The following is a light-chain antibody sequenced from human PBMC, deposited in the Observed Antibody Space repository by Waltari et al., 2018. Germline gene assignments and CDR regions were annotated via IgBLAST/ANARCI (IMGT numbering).Light chain of an antibody. J-gene: IGKJ1*01. Sequence: DIQMTQSPSSLSASVGDRVTITCRASQNINSCLNWYPQKPGRAPKLLIYAASSLHSGVPSRFSGSGSGTDYTLPISSLQPEDFATYYCQQSYSTWTSGQGTKVEIK. CDR1: QNINSC. CDR3: QQSYSTWT. CDR2: AAS. V-gene: IGKV1-39*01.